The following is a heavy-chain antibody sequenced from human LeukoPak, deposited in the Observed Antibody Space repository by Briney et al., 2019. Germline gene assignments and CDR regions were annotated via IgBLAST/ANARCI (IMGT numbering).Heavy chain of an antibody. CDR3: AREKTPIYMIWNAFDI. D-gene: IGHD3-22*01. Sequence: PSETLSLTCTVSGGSISSGSYYWSWIRQPAGKGLEWIGRIYTSGSTNYNPSLKSRVTISVDTSKNQFSLKVNSVTAADTAVYYCAREKTPIYMIWNAFDIWGQGTMVTVSS. J-gene: IGHJ3*02. CDR1: GGSISSGSYY. CDR2: IYTSGST. V-gene: IGHV4-61*02.